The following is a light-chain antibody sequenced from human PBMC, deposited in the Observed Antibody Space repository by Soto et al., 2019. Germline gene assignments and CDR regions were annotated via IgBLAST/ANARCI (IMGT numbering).Light chain of an antibody. CDR1: QSVSSY. J-gene: IGKJ4*01. CDR3: QQRSNWPLT. Sequence: EIVLTQSPATLSLSPGERATLSCRASQSVSSYLAWYQQKPGQAPRLLISDASNRATGIPARFSGSGSGTEFTLTISSLEPEDFAVYYCQQRSNWPLTFGGGTKVEIK. CDR2: DAS. V-gene: IGKV3-11*01.